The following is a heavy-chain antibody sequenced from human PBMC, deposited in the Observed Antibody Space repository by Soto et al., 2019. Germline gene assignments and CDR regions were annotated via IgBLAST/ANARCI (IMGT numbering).Heavy chain of an antibody. Sequence: QVQLVESGGGVVQPGRSLRLSCAASGFTFSSYGMHWVRQAPGKGLEWVAVISYDGSNKYYADSVKGRFTISRDNSKNTXYXQMNSLRAEDTAVYYCAKVGDSSGWYEVAVYYYFDYWGQGTLVTVSS. D-gene: IGHD6-19*01. V-gene: IGHV3-30*18. CDR1: GFTFSSYG. J-gene: IGHJ4*02. CDR3: AKVGDSSGWYEVAVYYYFDY. CDR2: ISYDGSNK.